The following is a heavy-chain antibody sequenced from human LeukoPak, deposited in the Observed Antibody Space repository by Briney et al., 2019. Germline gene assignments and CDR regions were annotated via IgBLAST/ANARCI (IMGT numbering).Heavy chain of an antibody. Sequence: GASVKVSCKASGYTFTSYYMHWVRQAPGQGLEWMGIINPSGGSTSYAQKFQGRVTMTRDTSTSTVYMELSSLRSEDTAVYYCARDRRWLSTFDAYYYYYYGMDVWGQGTTVTVSS. CDR3: ARDRRWLSTFDAYYYYYYGMDV. CDR2: INPSGGST. D-gene: IGHD3-9*01. V-gene: IGHV1-46*01. J-gene: IGHJ6*02. CDR1: GYTFTSYY.